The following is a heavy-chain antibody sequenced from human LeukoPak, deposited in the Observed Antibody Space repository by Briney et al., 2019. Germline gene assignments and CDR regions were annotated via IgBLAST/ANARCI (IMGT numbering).Heavy chain of an antibody. CDR3: AIYGGYAPS. Sequence: GASVKVSCKAFGGTFSSYAISWVRQAPGQELEWMGGIIPIFGTEKYAQKIQGRVTITADESTSTAYMELSSLRSEDTAVYYCAIYGGYAPSWGQGTLVTVSS. CDR1: GGTFSSYA. J-gene: IGHJ1*01. CDR2: IIPIFGTE. V-gene: IGHV1-69*13. D-gene: IGHD5-12*01.